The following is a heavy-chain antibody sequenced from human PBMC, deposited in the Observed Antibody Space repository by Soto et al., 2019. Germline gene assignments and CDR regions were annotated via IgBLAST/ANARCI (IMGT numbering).Heavy chain of an antibody. J-gene: IGHJ5*02. CDR2: INHSGST. CDR3: ARAVCDTICYGGCWWFDP. V-gene: IGHV4-34*01. D-gene: IGHD2-2*01. CDR1: GGSFSGYY. Sequence: QVQLQQWGAGLLKPSETLSLTCAVYGGSFSGYYCSWIRQPPGKGLEWMGEINHSGSTNYNPSLKRRVTRSVDTSKNQFPVELSSVTAADTGVYYCARAVCDTICYGGCWWFDPWGQGTLVTVSS.